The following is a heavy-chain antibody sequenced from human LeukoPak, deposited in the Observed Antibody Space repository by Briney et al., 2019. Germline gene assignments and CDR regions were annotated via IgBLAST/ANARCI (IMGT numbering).Heavy chain of an antibody. V-gene: IGHV6-1*01. CDR1: GDSASSNSAA. Sequence: SQTLSLTCVISGDSASSNSAAWNWIRQSPSRGLEWLGRTYYRSEWYNDYAVSVKSRITINPDTSKNQFSLQLNSVTPEDTAVYYCARQYSSGWSYYYGLDVWGRGTTVTVSS. CDR3: ARQYSSGWSYYYGLDV. D-gene: IGHD6-19*01. J-gene: IGHJ6*02. CDR2: TYYRSEWYN.